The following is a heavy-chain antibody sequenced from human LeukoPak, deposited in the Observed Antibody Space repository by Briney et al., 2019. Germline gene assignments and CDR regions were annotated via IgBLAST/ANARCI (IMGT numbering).Heavy chain of an antibody. Sequence: GGSLRLSCAASGFTFSDYTMSWVRQAPGKGLEWVSSISSSSRYIYYADSVKGRFTISRDNAKNSLYLQMNSLRAEDTAVYYCARESSGSRYGGSFDVWGQGTMVTVSS. D-gene: IGHD6-19*01. CDR3: ARESSGSRYGGSFDV. CDR2: ISSSSRYI. CDR1: GFTFSDYT. V-gene: IGHV3-21*01. J-gene: IGHJ3*01.